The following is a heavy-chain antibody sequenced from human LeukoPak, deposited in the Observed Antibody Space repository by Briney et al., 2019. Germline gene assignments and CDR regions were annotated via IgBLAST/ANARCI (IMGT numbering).Heavy chain of an antibody. CDR2: ISVYNGNT. CDR3: ARSSRGATYYPPEFFMH. CDR1: GYTFTSYS. V-gene: IGHV1-18*04. Sequence: ASVKVSCKTSGYTFTSYSISWVRQAPGQGPEWMGWISVYNGNTHSAQKFQGRVTMTTDTSTSTAYLELRSLNSDDTAMYYCARSSRGATYYPPEFFMHRGQGTLITVSS. D-gene: IGHD3-10*01. J-gene: IGHJ1*01.